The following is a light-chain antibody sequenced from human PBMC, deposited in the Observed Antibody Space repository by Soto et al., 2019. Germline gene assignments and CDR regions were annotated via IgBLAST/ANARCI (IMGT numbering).Light chain of an antibody. V-gene: IGKV1-27*01. CDR1: QGISNY. CDR2: ATS. Sequence: DIQMTQSPSSLSASVGDRVTITCRASQGISNYLAWYQQKPGKVPKLLIYATSTLQSGVPSRFSGSGSGTDITLTISSLQPEDVATYYCQKYNSAPWTFGQGNKVEIK. CDR3: QKYNSAPWT. J-gene: IGKJ1*01.